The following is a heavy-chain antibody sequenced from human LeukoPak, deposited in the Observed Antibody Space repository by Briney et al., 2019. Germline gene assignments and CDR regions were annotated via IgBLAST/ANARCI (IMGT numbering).Heavy chain of an antibody. V-gene: IGHV4-59*02. J-gene: IGHJ4*02. CDR2: VYNSGST. CDR1: GGSVSSYY. Sequence: SETLSLTCTVSGGSVSSYYWSWVRQPPGEGLEWIAYVYNSGSTNYNPSLKSRVTISVDRSKNQFSLKMNSVTAADTAVYYCVRDWEGFNFDIWGQGTLVTVSS. D-gene: IGHD3-9*01. CDR3: VRDWEGFNFDI.